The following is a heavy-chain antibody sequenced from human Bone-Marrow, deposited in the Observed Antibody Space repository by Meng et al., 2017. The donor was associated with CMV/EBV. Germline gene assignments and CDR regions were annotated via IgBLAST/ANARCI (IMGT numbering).Heavy chain of an antibody. CDR1: GGSISSSSYY. Sequence: GSLRLSCTVSGGSISSSSYYWGWIRQPPGKGLEWIGSIYYSGSTYYNPSLKSRVTISVDTSKNQFSLKLSSVTAADTAVYYCARDGGRGYSYGHFAYWGQGPLVTVYS. CDR2: IYYSGST. CDR3: ARDGGRGYSYGHFAY. V-gene: IGHV4-39*07. D-gene: IGHD5-18*01. J-gene: IGHJ4*02.